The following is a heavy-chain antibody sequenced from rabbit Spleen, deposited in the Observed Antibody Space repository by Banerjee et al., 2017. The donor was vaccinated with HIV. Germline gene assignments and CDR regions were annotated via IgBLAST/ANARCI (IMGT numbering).Heavy chain of an antibody. CDR3: ARDGAGGSYFAL. D-gene: IGHD8-1*01. V-gene: IGHV1S7*01. CDR1: GFTLTNYY. Sequence: HLKESGGGPVQPGGSLKLSCTASGFTLTNYYMNWVRQAPGKGLEWIGYIDPVFGITYYANWVNGRFSISRENAQNTVFLQMTSLTAADTATYFCARDGAGGSYFALWGPGTLVTVS. CDR2: IDPVFGIT. J-gene: IGHJ4*01.